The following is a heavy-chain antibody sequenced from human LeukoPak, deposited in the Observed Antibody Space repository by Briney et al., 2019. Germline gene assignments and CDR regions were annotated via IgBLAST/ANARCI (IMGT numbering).Heavy chain of an antibody. CDR2: ISGSGDST. CDR3: AKDRSGSNYGFAYWYFDL. V-gene: IGHV3-23*01. CDR1: GFTFSTYA. J-gene: IGHJ2*01. Sequence: GGSLRLSCAASGFTFSTYAMSWVSQAPGKGLEWVSAISGSGDSTYYADSVKGRFTISRDNSKNTLYLQMNSLRADDTAVYYCAKDRSGSNYGFAYWYFDLWGRGTLVTVSS. D-gene: IGHD5-18*01.